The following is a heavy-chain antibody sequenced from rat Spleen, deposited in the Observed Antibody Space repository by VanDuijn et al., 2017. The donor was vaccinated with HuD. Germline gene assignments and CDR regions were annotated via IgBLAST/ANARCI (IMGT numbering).Heavy chain of an antibody. Sequence: EVQLVESGGGLVQPGRSLKLSCAASGFTFSDYNMAWVRQAPTKGLEWVAYISAGGGSTYYRDSVKGRFTTSRDNAKSTLYLQMDSLRSEDTATYFCARLGGLRNWFAYWGQGTLVTVSS. CDR2: ISAGGGST. CDR1: GFTFSDYN. CDR3: ARLGGLRNWFAY. J-gene: IGHJ3*01. D-gene: IGHD4-3*01. V-gene: IGHV5-25*01.